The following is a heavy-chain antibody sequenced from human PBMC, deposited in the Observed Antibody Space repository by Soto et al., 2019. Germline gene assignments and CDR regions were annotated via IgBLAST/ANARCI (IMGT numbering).Heavy chain of an antibody. CDR3: ARAHDYDFWSGFLFYGMDV. D-gene: IGHD3-3*01. J-gene: IGHJ6*02. Sequence: GGSLRLSCAASGFTFSSYSMSWVRQAPGKGLEWVSGISSTGGSTYYADSVKGRFTISRDNSKNTLDLQMSSLRAEDTAIYYCARAHDYDFWSGFLFYGMDVWGQGTTITVSS. V-gene: IGHV3-23*01. CDR1: GFTFSSYS. CDR2: ISSTGGST.